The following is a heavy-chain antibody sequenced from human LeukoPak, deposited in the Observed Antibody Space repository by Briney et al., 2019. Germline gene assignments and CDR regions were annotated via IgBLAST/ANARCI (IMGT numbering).Heavy chain of an antibody. J-gene: IGHJ4*01. Sequence: GGSLRLSCAASGLIFSNAVMSWVRQAPGEGLEWVLAINSGSGTTYAESVKGRFTISRDNSKNTLYLQMNTLRVEDTALYYCAKGSAGAGSYRPFDYWGHGTLVTVSS. V-gene: IGHV3-23*01. D-gene: IGHD3-10*01. CDR1: GLIFSNAV. CDR3: AKGSAGAGSYRPFDY. CDR2: INSGSGTT.